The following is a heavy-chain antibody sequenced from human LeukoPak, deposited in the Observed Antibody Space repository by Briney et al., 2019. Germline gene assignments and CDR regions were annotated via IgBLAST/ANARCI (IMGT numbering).Heavy chain of an antibody. CDR1: GFTFSSYA. Sequence: PGGSLRLSCAASGFTFSSYAMSWVRQTPGKGLEWVSGISGSGGSTYYADSVRGRFTITRDNAKNALYLQMNSLRAEDTAVYYCARYSGRTSSFDYWGQGTLVTVSS. CDR2: ISGSGGST. J-gene: IGHJ4*02. V-gene: IGHV3-23*01. CDR3: ARYSGRTSSFDY. D-gene: IGHD1-26*01.